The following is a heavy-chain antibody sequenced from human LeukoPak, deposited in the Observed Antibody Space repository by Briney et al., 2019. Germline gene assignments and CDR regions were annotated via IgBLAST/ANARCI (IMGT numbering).Heavy chain of an antibody. CDR3: ARDYLGAGTVGATSGY. D-gene: IGHD1-26*01. CDR2: IYFSGNT. CDR1: GGSITSSSFY. Sequence: SETLSLTCTVSGGSITSSSFYWGWVRQPPGKGLEWIGSIYFSGNTYYNPSLKSRLTISVDTSKNQFSLNLSSVTAADTAVYYCARDYLGAGTVGATSGYWGQGTLVTVSS. J-gene: IGHJ4*02. V-gene: IGHV4-39*02.